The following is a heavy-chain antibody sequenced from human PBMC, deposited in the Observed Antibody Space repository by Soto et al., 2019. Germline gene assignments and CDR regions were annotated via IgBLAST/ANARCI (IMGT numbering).Heavy chain of an antibody. J-gene: IGHJ6*02. CDR1: GYTFTNYG. CDR2: ISGYNVNT. Sequence: QVQLVESGAEVKKPGASVKVSCKASGYTFTNYGISWVRQAPGQGLEWMGWISGYNVNTKYAQKFQGRVTMTTDTPTNTAYMDLRSLRSDDTAVYYCARDREYYYDSSGNYYYHYGMDVWGQGTTVTVS. V-gene: IGHV1-18*04. CDR3: ARDREYYYDSSGNYYYHYGMDV. D-gene: IGHD3-22*01.